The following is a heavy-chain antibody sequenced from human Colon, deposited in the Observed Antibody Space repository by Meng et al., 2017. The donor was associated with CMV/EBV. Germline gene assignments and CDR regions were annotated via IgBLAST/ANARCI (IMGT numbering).Heavy chain of an antibody. V-gene: IGHV3-11*04. D-gene: IGHD3-16*01. CDR1: GFTFSDYY. Sequence: GGSLRLSCAASGFTFSDYYMSWIRQAPGKGLEWVSSISSSGNTIFYADSVKGRFTTSRDNAKNSLFLQMNSLRVEDTAVYFCVRGHYDGAWGHGTLVTVSS. CDR2: ISSSGNTI. CDR3: VRGHYDGA. J-gene: IGHJ4*03.